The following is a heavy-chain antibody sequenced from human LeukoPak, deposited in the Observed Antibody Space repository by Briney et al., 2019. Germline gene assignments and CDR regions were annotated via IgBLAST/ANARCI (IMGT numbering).Heavy chain of an antibody. Sequence: SETLSLTCTVSGVSISSSNSYWGWIHQPPGKGLEWIGSIYYSGSTYYNPSLKSRVTISVDTSKNQFSLKLSSVTAADTAVYYCARAGELYYDFWSDIGVPFDYWGQGTLVTVSS. J-gene: IGHJ4*02. CDR3: ARAGELYYDFWSDIGVPFDY. CDR2: IYYSGST. V-gene: IGHV4-39*07. D-gene: IGHD3-3*01. CDR1: GVSISSSNSY.